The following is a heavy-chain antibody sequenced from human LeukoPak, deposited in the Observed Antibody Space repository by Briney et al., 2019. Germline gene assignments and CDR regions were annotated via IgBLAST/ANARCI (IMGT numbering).Heavy chain of an antibody. CDR3: ARGYCSGGSCYSDMTLDY. Sequence: ASVKVSCKASGGTFSSYTISWVRQAPGQGLEWMGRIIPIFGIANYAQKFQGRVTITADKSTSTAYMELSSLRSEDKAVYYCARGYCSGGSCYSDMTLDYWGQGTLVTVSS. J-gene: IGHJ4*02. V-gene: IGHV1-69*02. CDR1: GGTFSSYT. D-gene: IGHD2-15*01. CDR2: IIPIFGIA.